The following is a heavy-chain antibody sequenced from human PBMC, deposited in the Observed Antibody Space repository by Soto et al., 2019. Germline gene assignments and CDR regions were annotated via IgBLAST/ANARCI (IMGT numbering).Heavy chain of an antibody. V-gene: IGHV1-3*01. D-gene: IGHD5-18*01. J-gene: IGHJ4*02. CDR2: INAGNGNT. Sequence: QVQLVQSGAEVKKPGASVKVSCKASGYTFTSYAMHWVRQAPGQRLEWMGWINAGNGNTKYSQKFQGRVTITRDPSASTAYMELSSLRSEDTAVYYCARDGRSYGYFDYWGQGTLVTVSS. CDR1: GYTFTSYA. CDR3: ARDGRSYGYFDY.